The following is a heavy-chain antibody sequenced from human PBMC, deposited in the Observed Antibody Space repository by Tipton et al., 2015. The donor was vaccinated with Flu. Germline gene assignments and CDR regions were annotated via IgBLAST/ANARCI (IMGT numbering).Heavy chain of an antibody. D-gene: IGHD2-2*01. J-gene: IGHJ6*02. V-gene: IGHV4-4*09. CDR1: GGSISSFY. CDR3: VRPLGYCSSTSCYPSKTYYYYGMDV. Sequence: TLSLTCTVSGGSISSFYWNWIRQPPGKGLEWIGYIYNSEYTKYNPSLKSRVTISVDTSKKQFSLQLRSVTAEDTAVYYCVRPLGYCSSTSCYPSKTYYYYGMDVWGQGTTVTVSS. CDR2: IYNSEYT.